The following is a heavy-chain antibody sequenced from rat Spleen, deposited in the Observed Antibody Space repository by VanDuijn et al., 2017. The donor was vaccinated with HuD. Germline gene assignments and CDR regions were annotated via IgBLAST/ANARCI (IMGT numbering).Heavy chain of an antibody. D-gene: IGHD1-6*01. CDR3: TRRILRTVYYFDY. V-gene: IGHV5-46*01. Sequence: EVQLVESGGGLVQPGRSMKLSCAASGFTFSSFPMAWVRQAPTKGLEWVATIRTSGGSTYYRDSVKGRFTISRDNAKSTLYLQMNSLRSEDTATYYCTRRILRTVYYFDYWGQGVMVTVSS. CDR1: GFTFSSFP. J-gene: IGHJ2*01. CDR2: IRTSGGST.